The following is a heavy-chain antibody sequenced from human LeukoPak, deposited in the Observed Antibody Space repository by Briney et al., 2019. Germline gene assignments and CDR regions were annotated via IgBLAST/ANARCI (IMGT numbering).Heavy chain of an antibody. CDR3: ARGLDYYVGTGYRSYWYLDL. CDR1: GYTFTTYG. J-gene: IGHJ2*01. D-gene: IGHD3-22*01. V-gene: IGHV1-18*01. Sequence: ASVKVSCKASGYTFTTYGISWVRQAPGQGLEWLGWISAYNGRTNYGEKLQDRVTMTTDTSTSTAYMELRSLRSDDTAVYYCARGLDYYVGTGYRSYWYLDLWGRGTLVAVSS. CDR2: ISAYNGRT.